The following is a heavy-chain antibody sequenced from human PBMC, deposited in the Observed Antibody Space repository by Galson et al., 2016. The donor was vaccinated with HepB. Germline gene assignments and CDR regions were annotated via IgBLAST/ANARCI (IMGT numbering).Heavy chain of an antibody. CDR1: GYRFTTFQ. Sequence: QSGAEVKKPGESLRISCKVSGYRFTTFQIIWVRQVPGTGLAWMGRIEPNDSYIKYSTSSHGHVTLSVDKSLTTSSLQWSVLRASDTAMYYCAGRYCIRNTSYGAPWGQGTLVTVSS. V-gene: IGHV5-10-1*01. J-gene: IGHJ5*02. CDR3: AGRYCIRNTSYGAP. CDR2: IEPNDSYI. D-gene: IGHD5-18*01.